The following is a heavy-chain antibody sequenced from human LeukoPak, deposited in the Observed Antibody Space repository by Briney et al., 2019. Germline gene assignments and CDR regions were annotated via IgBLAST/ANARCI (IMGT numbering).Heavy chain of an antibody. V-gene: IGHV3-23*01. CDR1: GFTFSSYA. D-gene: IGHD5-12*01. CDR3: AKMVNIVATYAEYFQH. Sequence: GESLRLSCAASGFTFSSYAMSWVRHPPGKGLEWVSAISGSGGSTYYADSVKGRFTISRDNSKNTLYLQMNSLRAEDTAVYYCAKMVNIVATYAEYFQHWGQGTLVTVSS. J-gene: IGHJ1*01. CDR2: ISGSGGST.